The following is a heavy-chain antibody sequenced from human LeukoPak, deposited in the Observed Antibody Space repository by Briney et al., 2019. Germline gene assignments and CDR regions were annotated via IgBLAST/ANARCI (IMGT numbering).Heavy chain of an antibody. CDR2: INWNGGST. CDR1: GFTFDDYG. CDR3: ARDGPRGGYFDWLLQAIDY. Sequence: GGSLRLSCAASGFTFDDYGMSWVRQAPGKGLEWVSGINWNGGSTGYADSVKGRFTISRDNAKNSLYLQMNSLRAEDTALYYCARDGPRGGYFDWLLQAIDYWGQGTLVTVSS. J-gene: IGHJ4*02. V-gene: IGHV3-20*04. D-gene: IGHD3-9*01.